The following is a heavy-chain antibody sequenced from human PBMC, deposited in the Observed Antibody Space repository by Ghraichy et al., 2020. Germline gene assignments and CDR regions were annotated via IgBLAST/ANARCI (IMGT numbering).Heavy chain of an antibody. J-gene: IGHJ3*02. CDR3: ATRRRYDSSGRPLHQGAFDI. CDR2: FDPEDGET. V-gene: IGHV1-24*01. D-gene: IGHD3-22*01. CDR1: GYTLTELS. Sequence: ASVKVSCKVSGYTLTELSMHWVRQAPGKGLEWMGGFDPEDGETIYAQKFQGRVTMTEDTSTDTAYMELSSLRSEDTAVYYCATRRRYDSSGRPLHQGAFDIWGQGTMVTASS.